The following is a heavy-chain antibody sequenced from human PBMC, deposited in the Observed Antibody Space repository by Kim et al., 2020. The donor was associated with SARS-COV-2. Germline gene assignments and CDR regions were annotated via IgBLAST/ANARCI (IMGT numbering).Heavy chain of an antibody. CDR2: IYHSGRA. CDR3: AGDRGYGHHDY. CDR1: GVSITIDDYN. V-gene: IGHV4-30-2*01. D-gene: IGHD5-12*01. Sequence: SETLSLTCAVSGVSITIDDYNWSWIRQPPGKGLEWIGYIYHSGRAFYNPSLKSRVAMSVDTSVDQFSLRLSSVTAADTAVYYCAGDRGYGHHDYWGQG. J-gene: IGHJ4*02.